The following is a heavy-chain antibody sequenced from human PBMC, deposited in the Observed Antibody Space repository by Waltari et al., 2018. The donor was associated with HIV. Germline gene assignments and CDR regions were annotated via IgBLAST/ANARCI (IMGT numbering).Heavy chain of an antibody. CDR2: ITGSGAAT. Sequence: EVQLVEAGGGLVQPGGSLRHSCAASGFPFDNYAMSWVRQAPGRVLEWVSAITGSGAATDYADSVRGRLTISRDNSKNTVYLEMNSLEAEDTAVYYCARRTAVHSGNFDYWGQGTLVTVSS. J-gene: IGHJ4*02. V-gene: IGHV3-23*04. CDR1: GFPFDNYA. D-gene: IGHD4-17*01. CDR3: ARRTAVHSGNFDY.